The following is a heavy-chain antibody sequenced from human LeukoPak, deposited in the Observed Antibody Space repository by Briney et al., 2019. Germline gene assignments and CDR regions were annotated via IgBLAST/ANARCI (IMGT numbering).Heavy chain of an antibody. Sequence: ASVKVSCKASGYTFTGYYMHWVRQAPGQGLEWMGWINPKSGGTNYAQKFQGRVTMTRDTSISTAYMELSRLRSDDTAVYYCARVRRGTTGTTKPNTWYYYMDVWGKGTTVTVSS. V-gene: IGHV1-2*02. CDR1: GYTFTGYY. J-gene: IGHJ6*03. D-gene: IGHD1-1*01. CDR2: INPKSGGT. CDR3: ARVRRGTTGTTKPNTWYYYMDV.